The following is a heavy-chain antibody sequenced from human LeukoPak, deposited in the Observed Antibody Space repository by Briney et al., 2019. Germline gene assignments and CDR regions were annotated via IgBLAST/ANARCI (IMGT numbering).Heavy chain of an antibody. CDR3: ARGGGPTYYYGSGSSQFDY. D-gene: IGHD3-10*01. CDR1: GFTFSHYA. Sequence: GGSLRLSCVASGFTFSHYAVHWVRQAPGKGLDWVAVVSYDGKREYYADSVKGRFTMSRHSSNNTLFLQMDSLRPDDTAVYYCARGGGPTYYYGSGSSQFDYWGQGTLVTVSS. V-gene: IGHV3-30*03. CDR2: VSYDGKRE. J-gene: IGHJ4*02.